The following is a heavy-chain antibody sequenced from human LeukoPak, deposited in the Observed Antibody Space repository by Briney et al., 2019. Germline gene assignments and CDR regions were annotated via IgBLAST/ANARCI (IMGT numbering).Heavy chain of an antibody. Sequence: GGSLRLSCAASGFTFSSYAMHWVRQAPGKGLEWVAVISYDGSNKYYADSVKGRFTISRDNSKNTLYLQMNSLRAEDTAVYYCAGDSPYHDYWGQGTLVTVSS. J-gene: IGHJ4*02. CDR1: GFTFSSYA. CDR2: ISYDGSNK. CDR3: AGDSPYHDY. V-gene: IGHV3-30-3*01.